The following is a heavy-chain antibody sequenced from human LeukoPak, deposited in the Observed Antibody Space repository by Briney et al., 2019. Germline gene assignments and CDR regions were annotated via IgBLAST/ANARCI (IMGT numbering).Heavy chain of an antibody. CDR1: TGSSSGYY. Sequence: KSSETLSLTCAVYTGSSSGYYWSWIRQPPGKGLEWIGEIDHSGSTNFNPSLKSRVTISVDTSKNQFSLKLSSVTAADTAVYYCARGMARRAFDIWGQGTMVTVSS. J-gene: IGHJ3*02. D-gene: IGHD5-24*01. CDR2: IDHSGST. CDR3: ARGMARRAFDI. V-gene: IGHV4-34*01.